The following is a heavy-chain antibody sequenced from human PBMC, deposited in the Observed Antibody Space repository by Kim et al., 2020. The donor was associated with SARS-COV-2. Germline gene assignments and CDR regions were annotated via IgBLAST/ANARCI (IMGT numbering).Heavy chain of an antibody. CDR1: GFTFSSYG. V-gene: IGHV3-33*01. CDR2: IWYDGSNK. Sequence: GGSLRLSCAASGFTFSSYGMHWVRQAPGKGLEGVAVIWYDGSNKYYADSVKGRFTISRTNSKNTLYLQMNSLRAEDTAVYYCARDRDGHFDYWGQGTLVTVSS. D-gene: IGHD3-10*01. J-gene: IGHJ4*02. CDR3: ARDRDGHFDY.